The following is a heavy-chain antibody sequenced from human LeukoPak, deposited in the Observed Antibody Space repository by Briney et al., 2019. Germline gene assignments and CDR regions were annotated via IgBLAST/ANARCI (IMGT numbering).Heavy chain of an antibody. D-gene: IGHD3-9*01. V-gene: IGHV3-23*01. Sequence: GGSLRLSCAASGFTFSSYAMSWVRQAPGKGLEWVSTISGSGGSTYYADSVKGRFTISRDNSKNTLFLQMNSLRAEDTAVYYCAKWGDYDVLTGYYVSDYWGQGTLVTVSS. J-gene: IGHJ4*02. CDR3: AKWGDYDVLTGYYVSDY. CDR2: ISGSGGST. CDR1: GFTFSSYA.